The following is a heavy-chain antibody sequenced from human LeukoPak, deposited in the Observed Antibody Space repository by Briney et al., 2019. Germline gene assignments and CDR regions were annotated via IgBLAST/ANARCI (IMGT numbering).Heavy chain of an antibody. CDR2: ISATDGST. D-gene: IGHD2-2*01. CDR1: GFTFASHA. CDR3: VACASASCYGDRFDH. J-gene: IGHJ5*02. Sequence: SGGSLRLSCAASGFTFASHAMTWVRQAPGKGLEWVSSISATDGSTYYADSVRGRFTISRDNSKNTLFLQMNSLGAEDTALYYCVACASASCYGDRFDHWGQGTLVTVSS. V-gene: IGHV3-23*01.